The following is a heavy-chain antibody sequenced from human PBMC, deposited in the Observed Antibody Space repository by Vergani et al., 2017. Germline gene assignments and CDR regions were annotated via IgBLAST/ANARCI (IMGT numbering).Heavy chain of an antibody. V-gene: IGHV4-39*01. CDR2: IYYSGLT. J-gene: IGHJ4*02. Sequence: QLQLQESDPGLVKPSETLSLTCTVSGGSIRSTFYYWGWIRQPPGKGLEWIGSIYYSGLTYYNPSLKSRVAISVDTSKNQFSLKVTSVTAADTAVYFCARQRPGSGWSPGDFDDWGQGILVTVSS. CDR3: ARQRPGSGWSPGDFDD. CDR1: GGSIRSTFYY. D-gene: IGHD6-19*01.